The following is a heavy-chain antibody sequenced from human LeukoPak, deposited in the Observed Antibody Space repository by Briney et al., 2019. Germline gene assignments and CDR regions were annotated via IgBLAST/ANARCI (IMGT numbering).Heavy chain of an antibody. V-gene: IGHV4-59*01. Sequence: SETLSLTSAVSGVSISSYYWSWIRQPPGKGLEWIGYIYYSGRTNYNPSLKSRVTISVDTSKNQFSLKLSSVTAADTAVYYCAGGELPGPFDYWGQGTLVTVSS. J-gene: IGHJ4*02. D-gene: IGHD3-10*01. CDR1: GVSISSYY. CDR3: AGGELPGPFDY. CDR2: IYYSGRT.